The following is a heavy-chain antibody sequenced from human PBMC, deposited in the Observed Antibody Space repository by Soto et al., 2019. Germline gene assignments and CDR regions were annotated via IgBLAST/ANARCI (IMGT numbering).Heavy chain of an antibody. J-gene: IGHJ4*02. Sequence: PGGSLRLSCAASGFTYSTYTMHWVRQAPGKGLEWVAVISYDGNNKFYADSVKGRFTISRDNSKNTLYLQMNSLTAEDSAVYYCAKCAAIASRPFDYWGQGTLVTVSS. CDR2: ISYDGNNK. CDR3: AKCAAIASRPFDY. V-gene: IGHV3-30-3*02. CDR1: GFTYSTYT. D-gene: IGHD6-6*01.